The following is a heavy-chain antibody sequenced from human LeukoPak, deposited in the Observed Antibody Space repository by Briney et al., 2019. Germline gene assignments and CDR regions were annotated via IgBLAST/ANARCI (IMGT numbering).Heavy chain of an antibody. J-gene: IGHJ4*02. Sequence: GGSLRLSCAASGFTFSSYGMHWVRQAPGKGLEWVALIWYDGSNKYYTDSVKGRLTISRDNSKNTLYLQMNSLRTEDTAIYYCAREGPRGNSQFDYWGQGTLVTVSS. CDR3: AREGPRGNSQFDY. D-gene: IGHD2/OR15-2a*01. CDR1: GFTFSSYG. CDR2: IWYDGSNK. V-gene: IGHV3-33*01.